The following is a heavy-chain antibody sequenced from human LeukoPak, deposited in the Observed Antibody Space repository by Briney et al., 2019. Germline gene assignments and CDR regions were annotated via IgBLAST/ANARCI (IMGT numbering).Heavy chain of an antibody. CDR1: GFTFSNYA. CDR3: VKDRTGTYTLDY. Sequence: GRSLRLSCAATGFTFSNYAIHWGRQAPGKGLEWVAFISDDRSGQHYADSVKGRFTISRDNSKNTLNLQMNSLRAEDTAVYYCVKDRTGTYTLDYWGQGTLVTVSS. CDR2: ISDDRSGQ. V-gene: IGHV3-30-3*01. D-gene: IGHD3-10*01. J-gene: IGHJ4*02.